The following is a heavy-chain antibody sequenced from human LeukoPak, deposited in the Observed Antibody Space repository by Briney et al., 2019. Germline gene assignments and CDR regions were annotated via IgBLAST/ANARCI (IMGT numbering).Heavy chain of an antibody. CDR1: GFTFSDYS. CDR3: AKAEEFDI. J-gene: IGHJ3*02. CDR2: ISGSGGST. Sequence: GGSLRLSCAASGFTFSDYSMPWVRRAPGKGLEWVSAISGSGGSTYYADSVKGRFTISRDNSKNTLYLQMNSLRAEDTAVYYCAKAEEFDIWGQGTMVTVSS. V-gene: IGHV3-23*01.